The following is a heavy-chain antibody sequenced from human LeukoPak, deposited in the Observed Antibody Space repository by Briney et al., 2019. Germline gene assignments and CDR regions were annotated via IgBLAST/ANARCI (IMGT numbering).Heavy chain of an antibody. CDR2: IDLSDSYT. J-gene: IGHJ4*02. CDR3: ARQGRIEYCSSTSCHSPLDY. V-gene: IGHV5-10-1*01. CDR1: GYSFTSYW. Sequence: GESLRISCKGSGYSFTSYWISWVRQMPGKGLEWMGRIDLSDSYTNYSPSFQGHVTISADKSISTAYLQWSSLKASDTAMYYCARQGRIEYCSSTSCHSPLDYWGQGTLVTVSS. D-gene: IGHD2-2*02.